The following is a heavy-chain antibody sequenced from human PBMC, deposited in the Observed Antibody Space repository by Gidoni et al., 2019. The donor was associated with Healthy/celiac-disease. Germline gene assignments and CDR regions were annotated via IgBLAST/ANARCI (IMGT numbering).Heavy chain of an antibody. Sequence: EVQLVESGGGLVQPGGSLILSCAASGSPFSSYSMNWVRQAPGKGLEWVSYISSSSSTIYYADSVKGRFTISRDNAKNSLYLQMNSLRDEDTAVYYCARDHSGWLPYWYFDLWGRGTLVTVSS. CDR3: ARDHSGWLPYWYFDL. D-gene: IGHD6-19*01. CDR1: GSPFSSYS. V-gene: IGHV3-48*02. J-gene: IGHJ2*01. CDR2: ISSSSSTI.